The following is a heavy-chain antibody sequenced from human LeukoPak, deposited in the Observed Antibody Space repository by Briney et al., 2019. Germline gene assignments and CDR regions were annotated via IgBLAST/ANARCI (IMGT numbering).Heavy chain of an antibody. V-gene: IGHV3-48*04. J-gene: IGHJ4*02. CDR2: ISSSSSTI. Sequence: PGGSLRLSCAASGFTFSSYSMNWVRQAPGKGLEWVSYISSSSSTIYYADSVKGRFTISRDNAKNSLYLQMNSLRAEDTAVYYCARASGSYYPSGDYWGQGTLVTVSS. D-gene: IGHD1-26*01. CDR3: ARASGSYYPSGDY. CDR1: GFTFSSYS.